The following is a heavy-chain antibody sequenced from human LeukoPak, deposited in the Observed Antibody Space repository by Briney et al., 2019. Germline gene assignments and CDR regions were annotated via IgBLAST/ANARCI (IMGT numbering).Heavy chain of an antibody. CDR1: GYTFTSYD. CDR3: ARGQYYYGSGSGDYFDY. V-gene: IGHV1-8*03. D-gene: IGHD3-10*01. J-gene: IGHJ4*02. CDR2: MNPNSGNT. Sequence: AASVKVSCKASGYTFTSYDINWVRQATGQGLEWMGWMNPNSGNTGYAQKFQGRVTITRNTSISTAYMELSRLRSEDTAVYYCARGQYYYGSGSGDYFDYWGQGTLVTVSS.